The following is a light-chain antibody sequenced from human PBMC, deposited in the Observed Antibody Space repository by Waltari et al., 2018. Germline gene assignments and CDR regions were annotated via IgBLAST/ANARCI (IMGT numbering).Light chain of an antibody. CDR2: END. CDR1: SGSIANNH. Sequence: NFILTQPHSVSESAGKTVTISCTRSSGSIANNHVPWYQQPPGRSPTPGVYENDQRPSGVPYRFFGSIDSSSNSASRTITGLKPEDEADYYCQSDASNNQRVFGGGTKLTVL. J-gene: IGLJ3*02. CDR3: QSDASNNQRV. V-gene: IGLV6-57*01.